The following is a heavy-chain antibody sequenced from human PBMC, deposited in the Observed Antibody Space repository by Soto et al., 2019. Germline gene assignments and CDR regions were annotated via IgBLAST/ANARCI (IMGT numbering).Heavy chain of an antibody. D-gene: IGHD2-15*01. CDR2: INHSGST. Sequence: SETLSLTCAVYGGSFSGYYWSWIRQPPGKGLEWIGEINHSGSTNYNPSLKSRVTISVDTSKNQFSLKLSSVTAVDTAVYYCASEKHGYCSGGSCYSGVRYYYYMDVWGKGTTVTVSS. V-gene: IGHV4-34*01. CDR3: ASEKHGYCSGGSCYSGVRYYYYMDV. CDR1: GGSFSGYY. J-gene: IGHJ6*03.